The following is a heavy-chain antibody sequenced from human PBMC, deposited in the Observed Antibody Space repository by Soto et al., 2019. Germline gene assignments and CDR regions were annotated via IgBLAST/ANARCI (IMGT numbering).Heavy chain of an antibody. CDR3: GRDPCSGGSCYDSWFDP. Sequence: ASVKVSCKASGYTFTSYDINWVRQATGQGLEWMGWMNPNSGNTGYAQKFQGRVTMTRNTSISTAYMELSSLRSEDTAVYYCGRDPCSGGSCYDSWFDPWGQGTLVTVSS. V-gene: IGHV1-8*01. J-gene: IGHJ5*02. CDR1: GYTFTSYD. D-gene: IGHD2-15*01. CDR2: MNPNSGNT.